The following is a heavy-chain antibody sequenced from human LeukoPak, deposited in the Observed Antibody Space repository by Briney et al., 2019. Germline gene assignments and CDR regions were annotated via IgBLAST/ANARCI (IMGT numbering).Heavy chain of an antibody. V-gene: IGHV3-48*03. CDR1: GFTFSSYE. Sequence: GGSLRLSCAASGFTFSSYEMNWVRQAPGKGLEWVSFITSSGNTTYYADSVKGRFTISRDNAKNSLYLQMNSLRADDTAVYYCARLRSKYWFDPWGQGTLVTVSS. CDR2: ITSSGNTT. D-gene: IGHD4-11*01. CDR3: ARLRSKYWFDP. J-gene: IGHJ5*02.